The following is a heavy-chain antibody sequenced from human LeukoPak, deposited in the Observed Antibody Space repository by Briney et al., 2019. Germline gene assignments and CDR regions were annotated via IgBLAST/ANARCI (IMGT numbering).Heavy chain of an antibody. CDR2: ITTSSTYT. CDR3: ATYRQVLLPFES. V-gene: IGHV3-21*04. D-gene: IGHD2-8*02. Sequence: GGSLRLSCEASGFSFSSYNMDWVRQTPGKGLEWISSITTSSTYTFYADSVKGRFTISRDNARNSLYLQMNSLRVEDTAIYYCATYRQVLLPFESWGQGTLVTVSS. CDR1: GFSFSSYN. J-gene: IGHJ4*02.